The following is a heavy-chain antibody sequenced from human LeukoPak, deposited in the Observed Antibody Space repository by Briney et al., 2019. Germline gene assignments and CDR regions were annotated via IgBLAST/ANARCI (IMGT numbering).Heavy chain of an antibody. CDR3: ALGVYCSSTSCYPAFDY. J-gene: IGHJ4*02. Sequence: SVKVSCKASGGTFSSYAISWVRQAPGQGLEWMGGIIPIFGTANYAQKFQGRVTITADKSTSTAYMELSSLRSEDTAVYYCALGVYCSSTSCYPAFDYWGQGTLVTVSS. D-gene: IGHD2-2*01. CDR1: GGTFSSYA. CDR2: IIPIFGTA. V-gene: IGHV1-69*06.